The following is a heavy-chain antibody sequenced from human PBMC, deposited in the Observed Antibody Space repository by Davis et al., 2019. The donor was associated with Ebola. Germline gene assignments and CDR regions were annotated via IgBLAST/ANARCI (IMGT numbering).Heavy chain of an antibody. V-gene: IGHV3-30*04. D-gene: IGHD2-21*02. CDR3: ARGVTTPGWYWHFDL. Sequence: GGSLRLSCAASGFSFSSYAMHWVRQAPGKGLEWVAVISYDGSNEYYADSVRGRFTISRDNAKNTMYLQMNSLRADDTAVYYCARGVTTPGWYWHFDLWGRGTLVTVSS. CDR2: ISYDGSNE. J-gene: IGHJ2*01. CDR1: GFSFSSYA.